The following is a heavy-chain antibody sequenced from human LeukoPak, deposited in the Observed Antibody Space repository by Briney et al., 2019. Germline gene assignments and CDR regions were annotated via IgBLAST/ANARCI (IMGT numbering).Heavy chain of an antibody. V-gene: IGHV4-34*01. D-gene: IGHD6-13*01. J-gene: IGHJ4*02. CDR2: INHSGST. Sequence: PSETLSLTCAVYGGSFSGYYWSWIRQPPGKGLEWIGEINHSGSTNYNPSLKSRVTISVDTSKNQFSLKLSSVTAADTAVYYCARDYSSSSTYYFDYWGQGTLVTVSS. CDR3: ARDYSSSSTYYFDY. CDR1: GGSFSGYY.